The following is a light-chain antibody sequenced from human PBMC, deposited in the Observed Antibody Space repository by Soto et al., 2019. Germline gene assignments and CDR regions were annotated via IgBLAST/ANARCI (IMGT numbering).Light chain of an antibody. Sequence: SYELTQPPSVSVAPGKTASISCEGDNIDTKSVHWHQQKSGQAPVLVIYYDSERPSGIPARFSGSNSGSAATLTISRVEAGDEADYYCQVWDSRTDHVVFGGGTKVTVL. CDR3: QVWDSRTDHVV. J-gene: IGLJ2*01. V-gene: IGLV3-21*04. CDR1: NIDTKS. CDR2: YDS.